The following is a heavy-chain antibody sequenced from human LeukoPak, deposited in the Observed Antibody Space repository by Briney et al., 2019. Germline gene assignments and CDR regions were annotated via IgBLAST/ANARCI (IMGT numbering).Heavy chain of an antibody. CDR2: INPNSGGT. Sequence: GASVKVSCKASGYTFTSYAMNWVRQAPGQGLEWMGWINPNSGGTNYAQKFQGRVTMTRDTSISTAYMELSRLRSDDTAVYYCARVMAGTMIVGAFDYWGQGTLVTVSS. CDR3: ARVMAGTMIVGAFDY. V-gene: IGHV1-2*02. J-gene: IGHJ4*02. D-gene: IGHD3-22*01. CDR1: GYTFTSYA.